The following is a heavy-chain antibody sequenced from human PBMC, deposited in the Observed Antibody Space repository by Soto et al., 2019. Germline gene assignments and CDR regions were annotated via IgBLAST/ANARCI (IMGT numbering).Heavy chain of an antibody. CDR2: ISENGGSRGGT. J-gene: IGHJ3*02. CDR3: ASAKAVVIAALGI. CDR1: GFSFSTSV. D-gene: IGHD2-21*01. Sequence: EVHLLESGGGLVQPGVSLRLSCTASGFSFSTSVMTWVRQAPGQGLEWVASISENGGSRGGTYYADSVKGRVTISRDNPNNTLYLQLDSLRGADTAVYFCASAKAVVIAALGIWGQGTMVTVSS. V-gene: IGHV3-23*01.